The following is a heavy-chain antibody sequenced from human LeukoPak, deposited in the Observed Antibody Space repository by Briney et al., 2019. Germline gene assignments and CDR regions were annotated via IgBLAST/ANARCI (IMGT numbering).Heavy chain of an antibody. J-gene: IGHJ4*02. CDR3: ARSLVVVAATPATDY. V-gene: IGHV3-30*04. D-gene: IGHD2-15*01. CDR2: ISYDGSNK. Sequence: GRSLRLSCAASGFTFSSYAMHWVRQAPGKGLEWVAVISYDGSNKYYADSVKGRFTISRDNSKNTLYLQMNSLRAEDTAVYYCARSLVVVAATPATDYWGQGTLVTVSS. CDR1: GFTFSSYA.